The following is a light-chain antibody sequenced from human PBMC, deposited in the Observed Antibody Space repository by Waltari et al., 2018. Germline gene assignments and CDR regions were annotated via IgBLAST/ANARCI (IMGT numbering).Light chain of an antibody. CDR3: QSYDSSLSGPWV. J-gene: IGLJ3*02. CDR2: GNS. Sequence: QSVLTQPPSVSGAPGQRVPISCTGSRSNIGAGSDVHWYQQLPGTHPKLPIYGNSNRPSGVPDRFSGSKSGTSASLAITGLQAEDEADYYCQSYDSSLSGPWVFGGGTKLTVL. CDR1: RSNIGAGSD. V-gene: IGLV1-40*01.